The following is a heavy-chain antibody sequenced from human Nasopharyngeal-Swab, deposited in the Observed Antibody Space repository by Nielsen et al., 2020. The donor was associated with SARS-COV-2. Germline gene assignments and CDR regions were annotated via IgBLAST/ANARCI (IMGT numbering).Heavy chain of an antibody. CDR3: ARGGWKRYYYYYYMDV. Sequence: SVKVFCKASGGTFSSYAISWVRQAPGQGLEWMGGIIPIFGTANYAQKFQGRVTITADESTSTAYMELSSLRSEDTAVYYCARGGWKRYYYYYYMDVWGKGTTVTVSS. D-gene: IGHD6-19*01. V-gene: IGHV1-69*13. CDR1: GGTFSSYA. J-gene: IGHJ6*03. CDR2: IIPIFGTA.